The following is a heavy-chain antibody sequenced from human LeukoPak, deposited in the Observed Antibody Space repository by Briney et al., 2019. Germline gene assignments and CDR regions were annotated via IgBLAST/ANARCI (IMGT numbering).Heavy chain of an antibody. CDR1: GFTFSDYH. CDR2: ISSSGSTI. J-gene: IGHJ4*02. CDR3: ARDANYDYVWGSYPVY. D-gene: IGHD3-16*02. V-gene: IGHV3-11*04. Sequence: GGSLRLSCAASGFTFSDYHMSWIRQAPGKGLEWVSYISSSGSTIYYADSVKGRFTISRDNAKNSLYLQMNSLRAEDTAVYYCARDANYDYVWGSYPVYWGQGTLVTVSS.